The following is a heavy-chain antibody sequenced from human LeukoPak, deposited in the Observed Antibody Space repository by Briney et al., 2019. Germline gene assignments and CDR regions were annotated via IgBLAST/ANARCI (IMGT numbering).Heavy chain of an antibody. CDR1: GYTFTSYG. CDR3: ARALVGAHRGVFGY. CDR2: INPSGGST. D-gene: IGHD1-26*01. J-gene: IGHJ4*02. V-gene: IGHV1-46*01. Sequence: ASVKVSCKASGYTFTSYGISWVRQAPGQGLEWMGIINPSGGSTSYAQKFQGRVTMTRDTSTSTVYMELSSLRSEDTAVYYCARALVGAHRGVFGYWGQGTLVTVSS.